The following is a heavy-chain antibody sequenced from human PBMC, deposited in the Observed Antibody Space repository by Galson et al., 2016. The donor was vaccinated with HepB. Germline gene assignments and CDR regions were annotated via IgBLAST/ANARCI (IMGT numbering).Heavy chain of an antibody. CDR3: GKHVGFDY. V-gene: IGHV3-23*01. J-gene: IGHJ4*02. CDR1: GFSFSPSG. D-gene: IGHD1-26*01. CDR2: ITAGGGTT. Sequence: SLRLSCAASGFSFSPSGMSWVRQTPGRGLEWVSGITAGGGTTHYADSVKGRFTISRDNSNNTRYLYMNSLSAGDTAVYYCGKHVGFDYWGQGALVTVSS.